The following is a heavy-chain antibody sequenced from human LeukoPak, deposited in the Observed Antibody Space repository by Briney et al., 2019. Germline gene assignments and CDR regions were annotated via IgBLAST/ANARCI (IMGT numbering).Heavy chain of an antibody. D-gene: IGHD5-12*01. V-gene: IGHV3-48*01. CDR2: IGISSGNT. CDR1: GFNFIDYS. Sequence: PGGSLRLSCAASGFNFIDYSMNWVRQAPGKGLEWISYIGISSGNTKYADSVKGRFTISRDKARNSLYLQMNSLRVEDTAMYYCARDHRYAFDNWGHRTLVTLSS. CDR3: ARDHRYAFDN. J-gene: IGHJ4*01.